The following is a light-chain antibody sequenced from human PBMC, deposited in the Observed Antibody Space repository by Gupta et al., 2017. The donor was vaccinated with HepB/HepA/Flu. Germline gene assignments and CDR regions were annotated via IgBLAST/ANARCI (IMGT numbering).Light chain of an antibody. CDR1: SGHSSYA. V-gene: IGLV4-69*01. Sequence: QLVLTQSPSASASLGASVKLTCTLSSGHSSYAIAWHQQQPEKGPRYLMKLNSDGSHSKGDGIPDRFSGSSSGAERYLXIXSLQSEXEADYYCQTWGTGIQVFGGGTKLTVL. CDR3: QTWGTGIQV. CDR2: LNSDGSH. J-gene: IGLJ2*01.